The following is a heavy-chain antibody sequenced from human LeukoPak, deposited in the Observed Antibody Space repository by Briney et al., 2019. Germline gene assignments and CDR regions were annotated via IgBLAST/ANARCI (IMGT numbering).Heavy chain of an antibody. D-gene: IGHD3-10*01. CDR2: IYTSGST. CDR1: GGSISSYY. Sequence: PSETLSLTCTVSGGSISSYYWSWIRQPAGKGLEWIGRIYTSGSTNYNPSLKSRVTMSVDTSKNQFSLKLSSVTAADTAVYYCAREGDYYGSGSYSLFDYWGQGTLVTVSS. CDR3: AREGDYYGSGSYSLFDY. J-gene: IGHJ4*02. V-gene: IGHV4-4*07.